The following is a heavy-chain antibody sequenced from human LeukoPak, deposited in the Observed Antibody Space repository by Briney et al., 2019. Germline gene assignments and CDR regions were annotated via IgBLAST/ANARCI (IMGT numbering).Heavy chain of an antibody. CDR2: IYSGGST. V-gene: IGHV3-66*01. CDR1: GFTVSSNY. D-gene: IGHD1-26*01. Sequence: GGSLRLSCAASGFTVSSNYMSWVRQAPGKGLEWVSVIYSGGSTYYADSVKGRFTISRDNSKNTLYLQMNSLRAEDTAVYYCARDKQWELLDAFDVWGQGTMVTASS. CDR3: ARDKQWELLDAFDV. J-gene: IGHJ3*01.